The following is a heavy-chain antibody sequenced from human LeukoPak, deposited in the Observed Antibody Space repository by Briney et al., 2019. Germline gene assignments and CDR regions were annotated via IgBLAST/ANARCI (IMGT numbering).Heavy chain of an antibody. CDR1: GFTFDDYG. CDR2: INWNGGST. Sequence: GGSLRLSCAASGFTFDDYGMSWVRQAPGKGLEWVFGINWNGGSTGYADSVKGRFTISRDNAKNSLCLQMNSLRAEDTALYYCARDYYDSSGPHDAFDIWGQGTMVTVSS. V-gene: IGHV3-20*04. CDR3: ARDYYDSSGPHDAFDI. D-gene: IGHD3-22*01. J-gene: IGHJ3*02.